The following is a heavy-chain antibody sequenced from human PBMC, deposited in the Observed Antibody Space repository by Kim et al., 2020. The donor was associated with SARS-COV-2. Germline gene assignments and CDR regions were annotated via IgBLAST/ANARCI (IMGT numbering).Heavy chain of an antibody. V-gene: IGHV1-2*02. CDR3: ARDFGMATINM. CDR2: T. J-gene: IGHJ4*02. Sequence: TNYAQKFQGRVTMTRDTSISTAYMELSRLRSDDTAVYYCARDFGMATINMWGQGTLVTVSS. D-gene: IGHD5-12*01.